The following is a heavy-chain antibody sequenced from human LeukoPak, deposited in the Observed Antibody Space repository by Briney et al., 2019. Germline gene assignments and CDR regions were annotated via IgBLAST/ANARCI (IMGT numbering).Heavy chain of an antibody. CDR2: IKQDGSEK. D-gene: IGHD3-16*01. V-gene: IGHV3-7*03. CDR3: AKDRDDYVWGSYLGAFDI. J-gene: IGHJ3*02. Sequence: GGSLRLSRAASGFTFSSYWMSWVRQAPGKGLEWVANIKQDGSEKYYVDSVKGRFTISRDNSKNTLYLQMNSLRAEDTAVFYCAKDRDDYVWGSYLGAFDIWGQGTMVTVSS. CDR1: GFTFSSYW.